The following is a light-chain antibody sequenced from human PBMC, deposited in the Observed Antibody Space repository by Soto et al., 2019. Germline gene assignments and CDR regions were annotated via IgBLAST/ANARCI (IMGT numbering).Light chain of an antibody. J-gene: IGKJ5*01. CDR1: QSVRRGY. CDR2: GAS. V-gene: IGKV3-20*01. CDR3: QQWGNSTIT. Sequence: TVLTQSPGTRSLSAGERATLSWRASQSVRRGYLALYQQKPGQAPRLLISGASSRATGIPDRFSGSESGTDFTPTASRLEKADGALYNGQQWGNSTITFSQGTRLENK.